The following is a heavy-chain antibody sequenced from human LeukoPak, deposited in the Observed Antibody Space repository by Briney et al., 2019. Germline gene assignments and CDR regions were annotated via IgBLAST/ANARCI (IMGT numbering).Heavy chain of an antibody. J-gene: IGHJ4*02. CDR2: INAGNDNT. CDR1: GYSITSYA. CDR3: ARVRDGSSGWFGFDY. V-gene: IGHV1-3*03. Sequence: ASVKVSCKASGYSITSYAMHWVRQAPGQRLEWRGWINAGNDNTKYSQEFQGRVTITRDTSASTVYMELSSLRSEDMAVYYCARVRDGSSGWFGFDYWGQGTLVTVSS. D-gene: IGHD6-19*01.